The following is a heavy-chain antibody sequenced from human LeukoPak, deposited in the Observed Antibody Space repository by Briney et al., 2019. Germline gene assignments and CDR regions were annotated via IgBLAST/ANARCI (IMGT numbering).Heavy chain of an antibody. CDR2: IYHSGST. D-gene: IGHD3-22*01. CDR3: ARGGAYYYDSSGSFDY. Sequence: SETLSLTCTVSGYSISSGYYWGWIRQPPGKGLEWIGSIYHSGSTYYNPSLKSRVTISVNTSKNQFSLKLSSVTAADTAVYYCARGGAYYYDSSGSFDYWGQGTLVTVSS. CDR1: GYSISSGYY. V-gene: IGHV4-38-2*02. J-gene: IGHJ4*02.